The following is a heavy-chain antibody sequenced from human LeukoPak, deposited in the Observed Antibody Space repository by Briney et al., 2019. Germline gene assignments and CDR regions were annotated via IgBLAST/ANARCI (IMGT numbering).Heavy chain of an antibody. D-gene: IGHD3-22*01. Sequence: PGGSLRLSCAASGFTFSSYGMHWVRQAPGKGLEWVAVISYDGSNKYYADSVKGRFTISRDNSENTLYLQMNSLRAEDTAVYYCAKEGPEGGYYDSSGYYFDYWGQGTLVTVSS. CDR1: GFTFSSYG. J-gene: IGHJ4*02. CDR2: ISYDGSNK. CDR3: AKEGPEGGYYDSSGYYFDY. V-gene: IGHV3-30*18.